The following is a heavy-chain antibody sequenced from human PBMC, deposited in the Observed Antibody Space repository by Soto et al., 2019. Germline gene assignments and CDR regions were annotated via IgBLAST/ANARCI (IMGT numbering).Heavy chain of an antibody. CDR3: ASLYGSGSYSFDY. V-gene: IGHV4-39*01. J-gene: IGHJ4*02. Sequence: SETLSLTCTVSGGSISSSSYYWGWIRQPPGKGLEWIGSIYYSGSTYYNPSLKSRVTISVDASKNQFSLKLSSVTAADTAVYYCASLYGSGSYSFDYWGQGTLVTVSS. CDR1: GGSISSSSYY. D-gene: IGHD3-10*01. CDR2: IYYSGST.